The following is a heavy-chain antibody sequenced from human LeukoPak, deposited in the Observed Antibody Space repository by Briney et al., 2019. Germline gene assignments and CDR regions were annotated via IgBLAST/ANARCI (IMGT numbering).Heavy chain of an antibody. CDR3: AGESGSGSYHYNDYYYMDV. J-gene: IGHJ6*03. V-gene: IGHV3-30*04. D-gene: IGHD3-10*01. CDR2: ISYDGSNK. CDR1: GFTFSRYG. Sequence: PGGSLRLSCAASGFTFSRYGMHWVRQAPGKGLEWVTAISYDGSNKYYADSVKGRFTISRDNSKNTLYVQMNSLRAEDTAVYYCAGESGSGSYHYNDYYYMDVWGKGTTVTISS.